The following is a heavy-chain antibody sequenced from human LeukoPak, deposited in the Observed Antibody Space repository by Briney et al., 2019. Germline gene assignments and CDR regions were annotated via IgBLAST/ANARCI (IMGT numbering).Heavy chain of an antibody. Sequence: SVKVSCKASGGTFSSYAISWVRQAPGQGLEWMGRIIPIFGTANYAQKFQGRVTITTDESTSTAYVELSSLRSEDTAVYYCARHNWNYGWFDPWGQGTLVTVSS. CDR3: ARHNWNYGWFDP. CDR2: IIPIFGTA. J-gene: IGHJ5*02. CDR1: GGTFSSYA. V-gene: IGHV1-69*05. D-gene: IGHD1-7*01.